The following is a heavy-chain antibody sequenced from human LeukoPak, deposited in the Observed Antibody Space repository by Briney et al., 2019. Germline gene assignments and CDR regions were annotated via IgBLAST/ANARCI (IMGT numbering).Heavy chain of an antibody. Sequence: QPSETLSLTCSVSGGSISGTSYCWGWIRQPPGKGPEWIGSHYHTGRIYHNPSLNSRVTISVDTSKNQFSLKLSPVTDADTAEYYCARDGSDNWGLFDNWGRGTLVTVPS. CDR2: HYHTGRI. V-gene: IGHV4-39*07. D-gene: IGHD1-1*01. CDR3: ARDGSDNWGLFDN. J-gene: IGHJ4*02. CDR1: GGSISGTSYC.